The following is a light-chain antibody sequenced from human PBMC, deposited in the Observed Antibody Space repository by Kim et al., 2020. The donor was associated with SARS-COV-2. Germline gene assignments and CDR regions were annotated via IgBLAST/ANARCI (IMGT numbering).Light chain of an antibody. Sequence: EIVLTQSPGTLSLSPGERATLSCRTSQSVSSNYLAWYQQKPGQAPSLLIYGASSRATGVPDRFSGSGSGTDFTLTISRLEPEDFAVYYCQQYDNSLYTFGQGTKLEI. CDR2: GAS. J-gene: IGKJ2*01. CDR1: QSVSSNY. V-gene: IGKV3-20*01. CDR3: QQYDNSLYT.